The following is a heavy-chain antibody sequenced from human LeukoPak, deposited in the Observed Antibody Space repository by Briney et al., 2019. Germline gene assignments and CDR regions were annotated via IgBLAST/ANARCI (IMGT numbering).Heavy chain of an antibody. CDR3: ARGSYYYGSGSYYPLGY. D-gene: IGHD3-10*01. Sequence: ASVKVSCKASGYTFTSYGISWVRQAPGQGLEWMGWISAYNGNTNYAQKLQGRVTMTTDTSTSTAYMELRSLRSDDTAVYYRARGSYYYGSGSYYPLGYWGQGTLVTVSS. CDR1: GYTFTSYG. CDR2: ISAYNGNT. J-gene: IGHJ4*02. V-gene: IGHV1-18*01.